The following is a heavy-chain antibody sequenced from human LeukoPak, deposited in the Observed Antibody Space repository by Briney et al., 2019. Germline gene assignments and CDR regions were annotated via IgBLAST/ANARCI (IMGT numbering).Heavy chain of an antibody. CDR1: GVTFRSYA. Sequence: GGXXXXSCAASGVTFRSYAMRWVGQAPGKGVEGGSDISGRGGSTYYADSVKGGFTISRDNSKKTLYMQMNRLREEDTAVYYCAKAEYNYYDSSGPFYFDYWGQGTLVTVSS. D-gene: IGHD3-22*01. V-gene: IGHV3-23*01. J-gene: IGHJ4*02. CDR2: ISGRGGST. CDR3: AKAEYNYYDSSGPFYFDY.